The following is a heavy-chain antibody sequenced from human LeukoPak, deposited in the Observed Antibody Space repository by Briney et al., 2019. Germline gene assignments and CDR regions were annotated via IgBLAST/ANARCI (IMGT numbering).Heavy chain of an antibody. D-gene: IGHD5-24*01. CDR3: ARDYVEMATIGGFHYFDY. CDR1: GFTFSSYS. Sequence: PGGSLRLSCAASGFTFSSYSMNWVRQAPGKGLEWVSSISSSSSYIYYADSVKGRFTISRDNAKNSLYLQMNSLRAEDTAVYYCARDYVEMATIGGFHYFDYWGQGTLVTVSS. J-gene: IGHJ4*02. V-gene: IGHV3-21*01. CDR2: ISSSSSYI.